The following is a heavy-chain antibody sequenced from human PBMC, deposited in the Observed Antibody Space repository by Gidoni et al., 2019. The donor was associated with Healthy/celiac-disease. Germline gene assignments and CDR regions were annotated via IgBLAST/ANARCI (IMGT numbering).Heavy chain of an antibody. D-gene: IGHD6-19*01. J-gene: IGHJ6*02. V-gene: IGHV3-53*01. CDR1: GFTVRSNY. Sequence: VQLVESGGGLIQPGGSLRLSCAASGFTVRSNYMSWVRQAPGKGLEWVSVIYSGGSKYYADAVKGRFTISRDNSKNTLYLQMNSLRAEDTAVYYCAREAVADYYYYGMDVWGQGTTVTVSS. CDR2: IYSGGSK. CDR3: AREAVADYYYYGMDV.